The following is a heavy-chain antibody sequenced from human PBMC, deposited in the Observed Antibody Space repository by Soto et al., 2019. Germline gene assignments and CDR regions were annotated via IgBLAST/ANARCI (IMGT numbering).Heavy chain of an antibody. D-gene: IGHD3-10*01. J-gene: IGHJ4*02. V-gene: IGHV1-18*04. CDR2: ISAYNGDT. CDR3: ARDHPFASGTETEF. Sequence: QVQLVQSGAEVKKPGASVKVSCQASGYSFSSYGLSWVRQAPGRGLQWMGWISAYNGDTNYAQNFQGRVTMKTDASTNTAHMELRSLRSDDTAVYYCARDHPFASGTETEFWGQGTLVTVSS. CDR1: GYSFSSYG.